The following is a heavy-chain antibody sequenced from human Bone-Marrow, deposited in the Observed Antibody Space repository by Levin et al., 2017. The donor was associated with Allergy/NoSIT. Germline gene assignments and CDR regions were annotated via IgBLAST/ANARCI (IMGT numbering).Heavy chain of an antibody. J-gene: IGHJ5*02. V-gene: IGHV3-15*01. CDR3: TTDRGPRYCSRTTCSWTS. CDR1: GFTFANGW. CDR2: IKPKNDGGTT. Sequence: GESLKISCAGSGFTFANGWMNWVRQAPGKGLEWVGRIKPKNDGGTTDYAAPVKGRFTISRDDSKNTMYLQMNSLKTEDTALYYCTTDRGPRYCSRTTCSWTSWGQGTLVTVSS. D-gene: IGHD2-2*01.